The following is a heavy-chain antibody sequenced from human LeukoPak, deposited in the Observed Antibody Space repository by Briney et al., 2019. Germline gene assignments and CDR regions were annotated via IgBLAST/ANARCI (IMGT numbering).Heavy chain of an antibody. D-gene: IGHD5-24*01. CDR2: ISSSSSTI. Sequence: GGSLRLSCAASGFTFSSYSMNWVRQAPGKGLEWVSYISSSSSTIYYADSVKGRFTISRDNSKNTLYLQMNSLRAEDTAVYFCAKSGYNRFDYWGQGTLVTVSS. CDR3: AKSGYNRFDY. J-gene: IGHJ4*02. CDR1: GFTFSSYS. V-gene: IGHV3-48*01.